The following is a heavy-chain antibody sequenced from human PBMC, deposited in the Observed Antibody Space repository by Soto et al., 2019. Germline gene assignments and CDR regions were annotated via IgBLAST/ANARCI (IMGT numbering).Heavy chain of an antibody. Sequence: GGSLRLSCAASGVPVSSNYMTWVRQAPGKGLEWVSFIYSGGRTYYADSVTGRFTISRDNSKNTLYLQMNSLRAEDAAVYYCAKDSSGYGIDYWGQGTQVTVSS. D-gene: IGHD5-12*01. CDR1: GVPVSSNY. J-gene: IGHJ4*02. CDR3: AKDSSGYGIDY. V-gene: IGHV3-66*01. CDR2: IYSGGRT.